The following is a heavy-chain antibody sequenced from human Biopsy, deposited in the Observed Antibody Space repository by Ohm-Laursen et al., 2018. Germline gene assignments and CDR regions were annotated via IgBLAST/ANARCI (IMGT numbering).Heavy chain of an antibody. J-gene: IGHJ4*02. CDR3: ARDRREHYQFDS. CDR2: IWYDGSDQ. V-gene: IGHV3-33*08. Sequence: SLRLSCAASGFSFSSYSMNWARQAPGKGLEWVALIWYDGSDQYYADSVKGRFTISRDNSKNTVYLQMNSLRAEDTAVCYCARDRREHYQFDSWGQGTRVTVSS. CDR1: GFSFSSYS. D-gene: IGHD1-26*01.